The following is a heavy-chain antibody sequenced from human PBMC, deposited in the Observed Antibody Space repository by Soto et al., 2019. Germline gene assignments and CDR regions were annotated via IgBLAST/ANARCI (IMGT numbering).Heavy chain of an antibody. CDR3: ASDPFYYASGY. CDR2: ISGSGTTI. CDR1: GFTFSDHY. J-gene: IGHJ4*02. V-gene: IGHV3-11*01. D-gene: IGHD3-10*01. Sequence: QVHLVESGGGLVKPGGSLRLSCAASGFTFSDHYMTWIRQAPGKGLDWVAKISGSGTTIFYADSVEGRFTVSRDNAKNSVYLQMDILRAEDTAVYYCASDPFYYASGYWGQGTLVTVSS.